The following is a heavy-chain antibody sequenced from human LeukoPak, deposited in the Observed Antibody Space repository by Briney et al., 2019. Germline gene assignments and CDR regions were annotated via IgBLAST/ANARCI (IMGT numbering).Heavy chain of an antibody. CDR3: AKVPSSIAARQGRVEGY. J-gene: IGHJ4*02. D-gene: IGHD6-6*01. V-gene: IGHV3-30*02. CDR1: GFTFSSYG. CDR2: IRYDGSNK. Sequence: GGSLRLSCAASGFTFSSYGMHWVRQAPGKGLEWVAFIRYDGSNKYYADSVKGRFTISRDNSKNTLYLQMNSLRAEDTAVYYCAKVPSSIAARQGRVEGYWGQGTLVTVSS.